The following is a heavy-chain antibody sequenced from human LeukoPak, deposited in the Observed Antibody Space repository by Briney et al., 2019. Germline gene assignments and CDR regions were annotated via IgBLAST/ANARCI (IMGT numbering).Heavy chain of an antibody. Sequence: RASVKVSCKASGYTFTSLDINWVRLAPGQGLEWMGWMNPNWGYTGYAQKFQARVTMTRDTSIDTAYMELSSQRSDDTAVYYCARGITQGFDHWGQGTLVTVSS. CDR2: MNPNWGYT. V-gene: IGHV1-8*01. CDR3: ARGITQGFDH. D-gene: IGHD1-20*01. J-gene: IGHJ5*02. CDR1: GYTFTSLD.